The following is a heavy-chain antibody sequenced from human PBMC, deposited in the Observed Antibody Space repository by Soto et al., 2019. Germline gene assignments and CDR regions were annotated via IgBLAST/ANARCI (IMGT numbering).Heavy chain of an antibody. D-gene: IGHD2-2*01. Sequence: SETLSLTCTVSGGSISSSSYYWGWIRQPPGKGLEWIGSIYYSGSTYYNPSLKSRVTISVDTSKNQFSLKLSSVTAADTAVYYCARLIVVVPAAADAFDIWGQGTMVTVSS. CDR2: IYYSGST. J-gene: IGHJ3*02. CDR3: ARLIVVVPAAADAFDI. V-gene: IGHV4-39*01. CDR1: GGSISSSSYY.